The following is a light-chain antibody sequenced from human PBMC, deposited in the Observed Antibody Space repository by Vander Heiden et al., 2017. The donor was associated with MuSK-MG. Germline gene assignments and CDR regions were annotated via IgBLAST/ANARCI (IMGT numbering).Light chain of an antibody. CDR1: QSIGSW. Sequence: IQMTQSPSTLSASVGDIVDITCRASQSIGSWLAWYQQKPGKAPKLLIYKASTLETGVPSRFSGSGSGTEFTLTISSLQPDDFAAYYCQQYHSYSTFGQGTRVEIK. J-gene: IGKJ1*01. V-gene: IGKV1-5*03. CDR3: QQYHSYST. CDR2: KAS.